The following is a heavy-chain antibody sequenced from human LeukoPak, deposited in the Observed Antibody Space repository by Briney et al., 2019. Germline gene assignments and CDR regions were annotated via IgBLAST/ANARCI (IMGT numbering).Heavy chain of an antibody. Sequence: GASVKVSCKASGYTFTGYYMHWVRQAPGQGLEWMGWINPNSGGTNYAQKFQGRVTMTRDTSISTAYMELSRLRPDDTAVYYCARELYSDQDSTVEENWFDPWGQGTLVTVAS. J-gene: IGHJ5*02. CDR3: ARELYSDQDSTVEENWFDP. CDR2: INPNSGGT. CDR1: GYTFTGYY. D-gene: IGHD5-12*01. V-gene: IGHV1-2*02.